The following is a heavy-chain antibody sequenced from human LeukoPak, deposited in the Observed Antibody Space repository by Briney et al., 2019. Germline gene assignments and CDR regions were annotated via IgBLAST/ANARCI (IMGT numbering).Heavy chain of an antibody. D-gene: IGHD1-26*01. V-gene: IGHV1-69*13. J-gene: IGHJ6*03. CDR2: IIPIFGTA. CDR1: GGTFSSYA. CDR3: ARGGGSYSRYYYYYMDV. Sequence: ASVKVPCKASGGTFSSYAINWVRQVPGQGLEWMGGIIPIFGTANYAQKFQGRVTITADESTSTAYMELSSLRSEDTAVYYCARGGGSYSRYYYYYMDVWGKGTTVTVSS.